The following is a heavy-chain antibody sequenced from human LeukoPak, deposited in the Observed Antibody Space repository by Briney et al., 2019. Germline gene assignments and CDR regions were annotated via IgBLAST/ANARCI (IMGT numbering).Heavy chain of an antibody. Sequence: PSETLSLTCAVYGGSFSGYYWSWIRQPPGKGLEWIGEINHSGSTNYNPSLKSRVTISVDTSKNQFSLKLSSVTAADTAVYYCARVARGGLDYWGQGTLVTVSS. CDR2: INHSGST. CDR3: ARVARGGLDY. CDR1: GGSFSGYY. D-gene: IGHD3-10*01. J-gene: IGHJ4*02. V-gene: IGHV4-34*01.